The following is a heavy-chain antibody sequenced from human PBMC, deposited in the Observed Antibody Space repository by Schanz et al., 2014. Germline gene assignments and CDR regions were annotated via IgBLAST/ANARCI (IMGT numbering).Heavy chain of an antibody. CDR2: ISYDGSNK. CDR3: ARDRGYCSGGSCLTFDY. J-gene: IGHJ4*02. V-gene: IGHV3-30-3*01. D-gene: IGHD2-15*01. Sequence: GGSLRLSCAASGFTFRDYYMSWIRQAPGKGLEWVAVISYDGSNKYYADSVKGRFTISRDNSKNTLYLQMNTLRAEDTAVYYCARDRGYCSGGSCLTFDYWGQGTLVTVSS. CDR1: GFTFRDYY.